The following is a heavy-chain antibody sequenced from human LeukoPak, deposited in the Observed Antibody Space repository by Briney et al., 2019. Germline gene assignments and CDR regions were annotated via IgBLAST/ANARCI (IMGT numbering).Heavy chain of an antibody. V-gene: IGHV3-30-3*01. D-gene: IGHD6-6*01. J-gene: IGHJ4*02. Sequence: PGGSLRLSCAASGFTCSSYAMHWVRQAPGKGLEWVAVISYDGSNKYYADSVKGRFTISRDNSKNTLYLQMNSLRAEDTAVYYCARDGARATPVWGQGTLVTVSS. CDR1: GFTCSSYA. CDR3: ARDGARATPV. CDR2: ISYDGSNK.